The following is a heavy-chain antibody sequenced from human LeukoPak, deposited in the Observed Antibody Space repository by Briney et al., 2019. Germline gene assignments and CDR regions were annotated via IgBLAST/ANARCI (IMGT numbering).Heavy chain of an antibody. Sequence: ASVNVSFKASGFTFTSSAVQWVRQARGQRLEWIGWIVVGSGNTNYAQKFQERVTITRDMSTSTAYMELSRLRSEDTAVYYCAAPGIVSTFDYWGQGTLVTVCS. CDR1: GFTFTSSA. CDR3: AAPGIVSTFDY. J-gene: IGHJ4*02. D-gene: IGHD5/OR15-5a*01. V-gene: IGHV1-58*01. CDR2: IVVGSGNT.